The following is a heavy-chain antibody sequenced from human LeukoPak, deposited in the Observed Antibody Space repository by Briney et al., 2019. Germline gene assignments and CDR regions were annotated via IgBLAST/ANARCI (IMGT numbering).Heavy chain of an antibody. D-gene: IGHD1-26*01. CDR1: GGTFSSYA. Sequence: GASVKVSCKASGGTFSSYAISWVRQAPGQGLEWMGIINPSGGSTSYAQKFQGRVTMTRDTSTSTVYMELSSLRSEDTAVYYCARYWNSGSYYYDAFDIWGQGTMVTVSS. CDR3: ARYWNSGSYYYDAFDI. CDR2: INPSGGST. J-gene: IGHJ3*02. V-gene: IGHV1-46*01.